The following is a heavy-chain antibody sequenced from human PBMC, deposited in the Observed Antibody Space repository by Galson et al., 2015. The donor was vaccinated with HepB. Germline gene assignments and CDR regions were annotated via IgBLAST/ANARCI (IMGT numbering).Heavy chain of an antibody. CDR1: GFTFSDYH. CDR3: ARSDSSGWGY. Sequence: SLRLSCAASGFTFSDYHMSWIRQAPGKGLEWVSYIATSGRTIYYADSGKGRFTIPRDNAKNSLYLQMNSLRAEDTAVYYCARSDSSGWGYWGQGTLVTVSS. CDR2: IATSGRTI. V-gene: IGHV3-11*01. D-gene: IGHD3-22*01. J-gene: IGHJ4*02.